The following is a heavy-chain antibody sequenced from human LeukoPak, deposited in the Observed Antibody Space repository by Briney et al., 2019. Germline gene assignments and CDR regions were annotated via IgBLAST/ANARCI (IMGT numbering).Heavy chain of an antibody. Sequence: GAPVKVSCKASGYTFTSYGISWVRQAPGQGLEWMGWISAYNGNTNHAQKLQGRVTMTTDTSTSTAYMELRSLRSDDTAVYYCARELTADQPYGDYPIYYYYGMDVWGQGTTVTVSS. CDR3: ARELTADQPYGDYPIYYYYGMDV. J-gene: IGHJ6*02. V-gene: IGHV1-18*01. D-gene: IGHD4-17*01. CDR2: ISAYNGNT. CDR1: GYTFTSYG.